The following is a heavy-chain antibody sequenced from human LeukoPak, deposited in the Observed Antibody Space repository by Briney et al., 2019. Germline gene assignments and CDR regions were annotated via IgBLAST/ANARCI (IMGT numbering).Heavy chain of an antibody. CDR3: WGAHPANSYYMDV. V-gene: IGHV3-66*01. CDR2: IYSGGST. J-gene: IGHJ6*03. Sequence: GGSLRLSCAASEFSVGSNYMTWVRQAPGKGLEWVSLIYSGGSTYYADSVKGRFTISRDNSKNTLYLQMNSLRAEDTAVYYCWGAHPANSYYMDVWGKGTTVAISS. D-gene: IGHD3-16*01. CDR1: EFSVGSNY.